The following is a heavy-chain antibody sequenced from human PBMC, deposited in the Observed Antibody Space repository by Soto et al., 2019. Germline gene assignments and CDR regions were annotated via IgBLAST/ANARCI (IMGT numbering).Heavy chain of an antibody. D-gene: IGHD4-17*01. CDR1: GYTFTSYD. Sequence: GASVKVSCKASGYTFTSYDINWVRQATGQGLEWMGWINPNSGNTNYAQKFQGRVTMTRDTSISTAYMELSRLRSDDTAVYYCARDAGDGFDYWGQGTLVTVSS. V-gene: IGHV1-8*01. CDR2: INPNSGNT. CDR3: ARDAGDGFDY. J-gene: IGHJ4*02.